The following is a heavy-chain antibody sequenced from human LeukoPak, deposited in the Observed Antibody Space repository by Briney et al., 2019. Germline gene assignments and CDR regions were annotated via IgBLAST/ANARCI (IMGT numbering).Heavy chain of an antibody. D-gene: IGHD3-10*01. Sequence: PSGTLSLTCAVSGGSISSSNWWSWFRQPPGKGLEWIGEIYHSGSTNYNPSLKSRVTISVDTSKNQFSLKLSSVTAADTAVYYCARELVVDGSGSYYNPDAFDIWGQGTMVTVSS. CDR2: IYHSGST. CDR1: GGSISSSNW. J-gene: IGHJ3*02. V-gene: IGHV4-4*02. CDR3: ARELVVDGSGSYYNPDAFDI.